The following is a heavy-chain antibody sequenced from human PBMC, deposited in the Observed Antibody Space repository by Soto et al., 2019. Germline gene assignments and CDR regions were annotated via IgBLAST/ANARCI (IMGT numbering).Heavy chain of an antibody. CDR1: GYTFTSYS. CDR2: INAGNGNT. V-gene: IGHV1-3*01. CDR3: ASPGYSYGYLYFDY. D-gene: IGHD5-18*01. Sequence: ASVNVSCKSSGYTFTSYSIHWVRQAPGQRLEWMGWINAGNGNTKYSQKFQGRVTITRDTSASTAYMELSSLRSEDTAVYYCASPGYSYGYLYFDYWGQGTLVTVSS. J-gene: IGHJ4*02.